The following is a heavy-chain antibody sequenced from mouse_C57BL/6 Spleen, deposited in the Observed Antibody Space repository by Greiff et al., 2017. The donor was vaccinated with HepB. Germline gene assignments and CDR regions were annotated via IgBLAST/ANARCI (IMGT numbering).Heavy chain of an antibody. V-gene: IGHV1-39*01. CDR2: INPNYGTT. J-gene: IGHJ1*03. D-gene: IGHD1-1*01. Sequence: EVQLQQSGPELVKPGASVKISCKASGYSFTDYNMNWVKQSNGKSLEWIGVINPNYGTTSYNQKLKGKATLTVDQSSSTAYMQLNSLTSEDSAVYYCASITTVVGNWYFDVWGTGTTVTVSS. CDR1: GYSFTDYN. CDR3: ASITTVVGNWYFDV.